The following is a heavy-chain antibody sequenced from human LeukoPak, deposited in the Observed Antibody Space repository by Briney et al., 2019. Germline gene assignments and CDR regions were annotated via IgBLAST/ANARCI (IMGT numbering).Heavy chain of an antibody. CDR3: AATRMVRGVRGSFDY. Sequence: GRSLRLSCAASGFTFSSYSMNWVRQAPGKGLEWVSSISSSSSYIYYADSVKGRFTISRDNAKNSLYLQMNSLRAEDTAVYYCAATRMVRGVRGSFDYWGQGTLVTVSS. D-gene: IGHD3-10*01. J-gene: IGHJ4*02. V-gene: IGHV3-21*01. CDR2: ISSSSSYI. CDR1: GFTFSSYS.